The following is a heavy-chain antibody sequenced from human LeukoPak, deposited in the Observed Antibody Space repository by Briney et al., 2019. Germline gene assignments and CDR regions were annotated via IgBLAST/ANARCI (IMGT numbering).Heavy chain of an antibody. D-gene: IGHD3-22*01. Sequence: GGSLRLSCAASGFTFSSYAMSWVRQAPGKGLEWVSAISGSGGSTYYADSVKGRFTISRDNSKNTLYLQMNSLRAEDTAVYYCAKRQFYNYYDSSGYYEFAFDIWGQGTMVTVSS. V-gene: IGHV3-23*01. J-gene: IGHJ3*02. CDR1: GFTFSSYA. CDR2: ISGSGGST. CDR3: AKRQFYNYYDSSGYYEFAFDI.